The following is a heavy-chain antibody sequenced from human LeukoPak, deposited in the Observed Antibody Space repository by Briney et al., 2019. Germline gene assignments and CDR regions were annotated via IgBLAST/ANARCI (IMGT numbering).Heavy chain of an antibody. Sequence: ASVKVSCKASGYTFTGYYIHWVRQAPGQGLEWMGWINPNSGGTNYAQKFQDWVTMTRDTSISTAYMELSRLRSDDTAIYYCAREGSPYCGGGSCYRDYFDHWGQGTLVTVSS. CDR2: INPNSGGT. CDR3: AREGSPYCGGGSCYRDYFDH. V-gene: IGHV1-2*04. J-gene: IGHJ4*02. D-gene: IGHD2-15*01. CDR1: GYTFTGYY.